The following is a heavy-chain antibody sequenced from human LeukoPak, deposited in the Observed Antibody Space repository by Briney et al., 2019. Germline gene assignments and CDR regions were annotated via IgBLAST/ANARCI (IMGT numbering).Heavy chain of an antibody. D-gene: IGHD6-13*01. CDR2: IYSGGST. V-gene: IGHV3-66*01. J-gene: IGHJ4*02. CDR3: ARVGGENIAAAAFGY. Sequence: GGSLRLSCAASGFTASRSYLTWVRQAPGKWLEWVSVIYSGGSTYYADSVSGRFTISRDNSKNTVFLQMNLLRAEDTAVYYCARVGGENIAAAAFGYWGQGTLGTVSS. CDR1: GFTASRSY.